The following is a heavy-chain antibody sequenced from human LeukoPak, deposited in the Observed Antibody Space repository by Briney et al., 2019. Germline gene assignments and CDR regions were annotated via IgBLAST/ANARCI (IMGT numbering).Heavy chain of an antibody. CDR3: ARTGGASGGF. V-gene: IGHV4-59*08. J-gene: IGHJ4*02. CDR2: IYYSGST. Sequence: PSGTLSLTCAVSGGSISGYYWSWSRQPPGKGLEWIGYIYYSGSTSYNPSLKSRVTISVDTSKNQFSLKLSSVTAADTATYFCARTGGASGGFWGQGTLVTVSS. CDR1: GGSISGYY. D-gene: IGHD2-21*01.